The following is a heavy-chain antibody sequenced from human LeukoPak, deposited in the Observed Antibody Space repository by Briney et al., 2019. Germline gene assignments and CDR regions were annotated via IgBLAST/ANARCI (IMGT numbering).Heavy chain of an antibody. CDR1: GFTFSSYS. CDR2: IYSGGST. V-gene: IGHV3-53*01. J-gene: IGHJ3*02. CDR3: ARGGILWELGFDI. Sequence: PGGSLRLSCAASGFTFSSYSMNWVRQAPGKGLEWVSVIYSGGSTYHADSVKGRFTISRDNSKNTLYLHMNRLRAEDTAVYYCARGGILWELGFDIWGQGTMVTVSS. D-gene: IGHD1-26*01.